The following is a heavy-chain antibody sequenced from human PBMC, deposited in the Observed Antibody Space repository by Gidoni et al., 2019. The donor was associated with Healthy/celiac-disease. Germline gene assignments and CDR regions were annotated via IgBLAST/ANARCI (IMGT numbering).Heavy chain of an antibody. CDR2: IWYDGSNK. CDR1: GFTFSSYG. Sequence: QVQLVESGGGVVQPGRSLRLSCAASGFTFSSYGMHWVRQAPGKGLEWVAVIWYDGSNKYYADSVKGRFTISRDNSKNTLYLQMNSLRAEDTAVYYCARDRGLRWELGFDYWGQGTLVTVSS. CDR3: ARDRGLRWELGFDY. D-gene: IGHD1-26*01. J-gene: IGHJ4*02. V-gene: IGHV3-33*01.